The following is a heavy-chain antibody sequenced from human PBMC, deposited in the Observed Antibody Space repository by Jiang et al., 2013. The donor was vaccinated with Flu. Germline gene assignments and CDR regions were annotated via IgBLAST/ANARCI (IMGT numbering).Heavy chain of an antibody. CDR2: INHSGST. CDR3: ARRNPPVHLYSSSWYGDWFDP. Sequence: LLKPSETLSLTCAVYGGSFSGYYWSWIRQPPGKGLEWIGEINHSGSTNYNPSLKSRVTISVDTSKNQFSLKLSSVTAADTAVYYCARRNPPVHLYSSSWYGDWFDPWGQGTLVTVSS. J-gene: IGHJ5*02. CDR1: GGSFSGYY. V-gene: IGHV4-34*01. D-gene: IGHD6-13*01.